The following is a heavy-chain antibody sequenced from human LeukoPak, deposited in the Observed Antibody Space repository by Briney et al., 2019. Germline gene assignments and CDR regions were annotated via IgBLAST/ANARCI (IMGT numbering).Heavy chain of an antibody. CDR2: IYYSGST. V-gene: IGHV4-30-4*08. CDR1: GGSISSGDYY. D-gene: IGHD2-2*02. J-gene: IGHJ4*02. CDR3: APGTVVVPAAIYRRGWG. Sequence: SQTLSLTCTLSGGSISSGDYYWSWIRQPPGKGLEWIGYIYYSGSTYYNPSLKSRVTISVDTSKNQFSLKLSSVTAADTAVYYCAPGTVVVPAAIYRRGWGWGQGTLVTVSS.